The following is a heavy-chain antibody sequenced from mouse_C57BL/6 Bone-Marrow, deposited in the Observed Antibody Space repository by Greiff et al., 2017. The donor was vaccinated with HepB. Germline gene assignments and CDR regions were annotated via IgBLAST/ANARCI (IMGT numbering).Heavy chain of an antibody. CDR1: GYTFTSYD. CDR2: IYPRDGST. J-gene: IGHJ3*01. CDR3: AREDYCGSSSVFAY. D-gene: IGHD1-1*01. V-gene: IGHV1-85*01. Sequence: VQLQESGPELVKPGASVKLSCKASGYTFTSYDINWVKQRPGQGLEWVGWIYPRDGSTKYNEKFKGKATLTVDTSSSTAYMKLHRLTSEDTAVYFCAREDYCGSSSVFAYWGQGTLVTVAA.